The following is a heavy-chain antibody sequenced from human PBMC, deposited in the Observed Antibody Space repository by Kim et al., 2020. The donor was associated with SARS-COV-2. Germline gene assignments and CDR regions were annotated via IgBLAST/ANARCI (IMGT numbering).Heavy chain of an antibody. Sequence: SETLSLTCTVSGGSISSGGYYWSWIRQHPGKGLEWIGYIYYSGSTYYNPSLKSRVTISVDTSKNQFSLKLSSVTAADTAVYYCARGNYGSGSYPREYYYGMDVWGQGTTVTVSS. CDR3: ARGNYGSGSYPREYYYGMDV. D-gene: IGHD3-10*01. V-gene: IGHV4-31*03. J-gene: IGHJ6*02. CDR2: IYYSGST. CDR1: GGSISSGGYY.